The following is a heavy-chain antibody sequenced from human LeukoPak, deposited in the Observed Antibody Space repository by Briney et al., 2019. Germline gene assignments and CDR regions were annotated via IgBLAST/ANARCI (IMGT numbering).Heavy chain of an antibody. CDR2: IYPGDSDT. Sequence: GESLKISCKGSGYRFTSYWIGWVRQMPGKGLEWMGIIYPGDSDTRYSPSFQGPVTISADKSISTAYLQWSSLKASDTAMYYCARLWSLGYYYYYMGVWGKGTTVTVSS. V-gene: IGHV5-51*01. CDR1: GYRFTSYW. D-gene: IGHD2-21*01. J-gene: IGHJ6*03. CDR3: ARLWSLGYYYYYMGV.